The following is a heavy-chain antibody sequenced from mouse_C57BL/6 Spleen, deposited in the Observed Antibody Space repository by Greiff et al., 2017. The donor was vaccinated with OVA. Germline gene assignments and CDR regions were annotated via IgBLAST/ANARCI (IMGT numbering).Heavy chain of an antibody. CDR3: AREGDYDGGAY. J-gene: IGHJ3*01. D-gene: IGHD2-4*01. CDR1: GYTFTSYW. Sequence: QVQLQQPGAELVRPGSSVKLSCKASGYTFTSYWMDWVKQRPGQGLEWIGNIYPSDSETHYNQKFKDKATLTVDKSSSTAYMQLSSLTSEDSAVYYCAREGDYDGGAYWGQGTLVTVSA. CDR2: IYPSDSET. V-gene: IGHV1-61*01.